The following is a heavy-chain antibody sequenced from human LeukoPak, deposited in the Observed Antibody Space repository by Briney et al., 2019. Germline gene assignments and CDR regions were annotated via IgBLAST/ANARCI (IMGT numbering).Heavy chain of an antibody. J-gene: IGHJ6*02. CDR3: ARETGMTPPNYYYYGMDV. Sequence: GASVKVSCKASGYTFTSYYVYWVRQAPGQGLEWMGIINPSGGSTTYAQKFQGRVTMTRDTSTSTVYMELSSLRSEDTAVYYCARETGMTPPNYYYYGMDVWGQGTTVTVSS. CDR1: GYTFTSYY. CDR2: INPSGGST. V-gene: IGHV1-46*01. D-gene: IGHD1-14*01.